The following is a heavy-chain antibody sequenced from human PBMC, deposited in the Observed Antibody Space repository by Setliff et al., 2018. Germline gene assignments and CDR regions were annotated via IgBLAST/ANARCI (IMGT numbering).Heavy chain of an antibody. CDR1: GGSISSHY. J-gene: IGHJ4*02. Sequence: ETLSLTCTVSGGSISSHYWSWLRQPPGKGLEWIGSIYYSGSTNYNPSLKSRATISVDTSKNQFSLKLSSVTAADTAVYYCARDPGWFGALSSHFDYWGQGTLVTVSS. CDR3: ARDPGWFGALSSHFDY. D-gene: IGHD3-10*01. V-gene: IGHV4-59*11. CDR2: IYYSGST.